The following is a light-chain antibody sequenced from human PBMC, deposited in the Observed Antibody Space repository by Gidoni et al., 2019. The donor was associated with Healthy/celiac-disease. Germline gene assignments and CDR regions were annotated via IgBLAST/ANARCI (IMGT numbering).Light chain of an antibody. CDR1: QSVSSSY. Sequence: EIVLTQSPGTLSLSPGERATLSCRASQSVSSSYFAWYQQKPGKAPRLLNYAASSRATGISERFSGSGSRADFTLTISLLEPEDFALYCCQQYSSSCSFXXXTKLEIK. V-gene: IGKV3-20*01. CDR3: QQYSSSCS. J-gene: IGKJ2*04. CDR2: AAS.